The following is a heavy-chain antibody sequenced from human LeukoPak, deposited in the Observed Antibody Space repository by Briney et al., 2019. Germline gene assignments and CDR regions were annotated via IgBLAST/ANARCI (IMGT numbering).Heavy chain of an antibody. CDR2: ISYDGSNK. CDR3: ARPPKYYDFWSGYTFDY. D-gene: IGHD3-3*01. J-gene: IGHJ4*02. Sequence: GGSLRLSCAASGFTFSNYAMHWVRQAPGQGLECVAVISYDGSNKYYADSVKGRFTLSRDNAKNSLYLQMNSLRAEDTAVYYCARPPKYYDFWSGYTFDYWGQGTLVTVSS. CDR1: GFTFSNYA. V-gene: IGHV3-30-3*01.